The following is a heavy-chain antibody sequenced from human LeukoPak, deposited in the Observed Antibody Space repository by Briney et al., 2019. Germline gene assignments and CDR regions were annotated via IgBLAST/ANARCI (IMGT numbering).Heavy chain of an antibody. CDR1: GFIFSINS. J-gene: IGHJ3*02. CDR3: ARADYPHAFDI. D-gene: IGHD3-16*01. CDR2: ISSSNTYI. V-gene: IGHV3-21*01. Sequence: GGSLSLSCAASGFIFSINSMNWVRQAPGKGLEWVSFISSSNTYIYYADLVKGRFTISRDNAKNSLYLQMNSLRAEDTAVYYCARADYPHAFDIWGQGTMVTVSS.